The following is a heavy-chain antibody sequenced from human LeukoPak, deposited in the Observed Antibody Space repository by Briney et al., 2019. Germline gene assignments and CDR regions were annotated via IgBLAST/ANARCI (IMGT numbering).Heavy chain of an antibody. CDR3: ARVVGSRITIFGVVISDAFDI. J-gene: IGHJ3*02. Sequence: ASVKVSCKASGCTFTSYDINWVRQATGQGLEWMGRMNPNSGNTGYAQKFQGRVTMTRNTSISTAYMELSSLRSEDTAVYYCARVVGSRITIFGVVISDAFDIWGQGTMVTVSS. D-gene: IGHD3-3*01. CDR2: MNPNSGNT. V-gene: IGHV1-8*01. CDR1: GCTFTSYD.